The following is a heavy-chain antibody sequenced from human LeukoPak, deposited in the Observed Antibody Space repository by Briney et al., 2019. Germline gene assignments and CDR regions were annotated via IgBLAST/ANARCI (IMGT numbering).Heavy chain of an antibody. CDR1: GYTFTGYY. CDR2: INPNSGGT. Sequence: ASVKVSCKASGYTFTGYYMHWVRQAPGQGLEWMGWINPNSGGTNYAQKFQGRVTMTRDTSISTAYVELSRLRSDDTAVYYCARVKVPAATFDYWGQGTLVTVSS. D-gene: IGHD2-2*01. J-gene: IGHJ4*02. CDR3: ARVKVPAATFDY. V-gene: IGHV1-2*02.